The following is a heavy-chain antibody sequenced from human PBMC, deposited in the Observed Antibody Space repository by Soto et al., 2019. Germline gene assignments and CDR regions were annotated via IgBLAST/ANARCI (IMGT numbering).Heavy chain of an antibody. Sequence: EGSLRLSGAASGCTFRDSYMSWIRQAPGKGLEWVSYISSSDSIIDYSDSVKGRFIISRDNAKNSLYLQMISLRAEDTAVYYCARDLGYYASSGYLDYWGQGTLVTVSS. CDR3: ARDLGYYASSGYLDY. CDR2: ISSSDSII. CDR1: GCTFRDSY. V-gene: IGHV3-11*01. D-gene: IGHD3-22*01. J-gene: IGHJ4*02.